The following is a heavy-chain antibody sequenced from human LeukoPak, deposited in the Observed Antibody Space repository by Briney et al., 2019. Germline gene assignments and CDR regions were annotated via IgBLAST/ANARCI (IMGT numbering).Heavy chain of an antibody. CDR3: ARNADYTGAGNLDY. CDR2: ISYDGTKK. D-gene: IGHD2-8*02. V-gene: IGHV3-30*04. Sequence: GGSLRLSCAASGFAFSDYAIYWVRQAPGKGLEWVAIISYDGTKKSYAKSVKGRFTISRDNSKKTVYLQMSSLRDDDTATFFRARNADYTGAGNLDYWGQGTLVIVSS. J-gene: IGHJ4*02. CDR1: GFAFSDYA.